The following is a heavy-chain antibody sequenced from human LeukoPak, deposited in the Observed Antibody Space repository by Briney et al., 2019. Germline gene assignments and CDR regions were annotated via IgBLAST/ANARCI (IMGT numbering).Heavy chain of an antibody. CDR2: INPSGGST. Sequence: ASVKVSCKASGYTFTSHYMHWVRQAPGQGLEWMGIINPSGGSTIYAQKFQGRVTMTRDMSTSTVYMELSSLRSEDTAVYYCARVRDIVVDGDAFDIWGQGTMVTVSS. CDR3: ARVRDIVVDGDAFDI. J-gene: IGHJ3*02. D-gene: IGHD2-2*01. V-gene: IGHV1-46*01. CDR1: GYTFTSHY.